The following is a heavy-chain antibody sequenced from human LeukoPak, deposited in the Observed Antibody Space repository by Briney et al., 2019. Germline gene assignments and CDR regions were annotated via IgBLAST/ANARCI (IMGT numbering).Heavy chain of an antibody. CDR1: GFTFSSYA. V-gene: IGHV3-23*01. Sequence: GGSLRLSCAASGFTFSSYAMSWVRQAPGKGLEWVSSISGSLDSTHYADSVKGRFTISRDNSKNTLYLEMNNLKAEDTAIYYCATRSVVGRGGQGTLVIVSS. D-gene: IGHD1-26*01. CDR3: ATRSVVGR. CDR2: ISGSLDST. J-gene: IGHJ4*02.